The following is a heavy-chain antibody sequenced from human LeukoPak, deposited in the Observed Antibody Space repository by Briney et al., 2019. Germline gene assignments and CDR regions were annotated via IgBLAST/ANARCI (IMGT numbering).Heavy chain of an antibody. CDR2: ISYDGSNK. CDR1: GFTFSSYG. V-gene: IGHV3-30*18. Sequence: GGSLRLSCAASGFTFSSYGMHWVRQAPGKGLEWVAVISYDGSNKYYADSVKGRFTISRDNSKNTLYLQMNSLRAEDTAVYYCAKDRAELLWFGEPSPFDYWGQGTLVTVSS. J-gene: IGHJ4*02. CDR3: AKDRAELLWFGEPSPFDY. D-gene: IGHD3-10*01.